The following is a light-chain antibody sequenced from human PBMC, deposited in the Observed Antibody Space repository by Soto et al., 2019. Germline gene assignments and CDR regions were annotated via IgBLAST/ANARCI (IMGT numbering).Light chain of an antibody. J-gene: IGLJ1*01. Sequence: QSALSQPASVSGSPGQTITISCTGTSTDVGGYNAVSWYQHHPGKAPKLIIYEVTHRPSGVSDRFSASKSGNTASLTISGLQAEDEADYYCHSFRVAHLSVLGTGTKVTVL. CDR2: EVT. CDR1: STDVGGYNA. CDR3: HSFRVAHLSV. V-gene: IGLV2-14*01.